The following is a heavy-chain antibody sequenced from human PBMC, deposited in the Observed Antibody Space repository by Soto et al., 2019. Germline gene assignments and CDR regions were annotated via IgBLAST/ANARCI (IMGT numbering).Heavy chain of an antibody. CDR3: ARRHFYYGMDV. Sequence: QVQLVQSGAEVKKPGSSVKVSCKASGGTFGTYDIRWVRQAPGQGLEWMGGIIPLFGTANYAQKLQGRVTITADKSTTTAYMELSRLRSEDSAIYYCARRHFYYGMDVWGQGTTVNVSS. CDR2: IIPLFGTA. CDR1: GGTFGTYD. J-gene: IGHJ6*02. V-gene: IGHV1-69*06.